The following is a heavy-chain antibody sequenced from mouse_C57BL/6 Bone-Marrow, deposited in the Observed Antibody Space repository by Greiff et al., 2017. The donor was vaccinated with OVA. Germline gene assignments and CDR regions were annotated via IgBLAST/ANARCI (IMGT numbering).Heavy chain of an antibody. V-gene: IGHV14-2*01. CDR3: ARKGNPRL. CDR2: IDPEDGET. D-gene: IGHD1-2*01. Sequence: VHVKQSGAELVQPGASVKLSCTASGFNFKDYYMHWVKQRTEQGLEWIGRIDPEDGETTYAPKFQGKATITADTSSNTAYLQLRSLTSEDTAVNNCARKGNPRLWGQGTLGTVSA. J-gene: IGHJ3*01. CDR1: GFNFKDYY.